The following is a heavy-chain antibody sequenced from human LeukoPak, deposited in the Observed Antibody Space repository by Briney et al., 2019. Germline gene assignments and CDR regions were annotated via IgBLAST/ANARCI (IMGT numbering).Heavy chain of an antibody. CDR3: AKDYYDSSAYYYYFDY. CDR2: ISGSGGST. Sequence: PGASLRLSCAASGFTFSSYAMSWVRQAPGKGLEWVSAISGSGGSTYYADSVKGRFTISRDNSKNTLYLQMNSPRAEDTAVYYCAKDYYDSSAYYYYFDYWGQGTLVTVSS. J-gene: IGHJ4*02. CDR1: GFTFSSYA. V-gene: IGHV3-23*01. D-gene: IGHD3-22*01.